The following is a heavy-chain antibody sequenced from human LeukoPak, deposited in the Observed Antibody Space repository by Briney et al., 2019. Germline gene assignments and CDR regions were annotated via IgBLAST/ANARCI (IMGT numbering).Heavy chain of an antibody. D-gene: IGHD6-19*01. CDR2: ISGSSTYI. Sequence: GGSLRLSCAASGFTFSSYSMNWVRQAPGKGLEWVSSISGSSTYIYYADSVKGRFTISRDNAKNSLFLQMNSLRAEDTAVYYCARDLRSSGWYYFDYWGQGTLVTVSS. CDR3: ARDLRSSGWYYFDY. J-gene: IGHJ4*02. V-gene: IGHV3-21*01. CDR1: GFTFSSYS.